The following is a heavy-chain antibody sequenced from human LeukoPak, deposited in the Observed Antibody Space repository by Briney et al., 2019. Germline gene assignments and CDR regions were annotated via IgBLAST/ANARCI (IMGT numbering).Heavy chain of an antibody. CDR2: IIPIFGTA. CDR1: GGTFSSYA. CDR3: ARGIAAAAVFDY. J-gene: IGHJ4*02. V-gene: IGHV1-69*05. Sequence: SVKVSCKASGGTFSSYAISWVRQAPGQGLEWMVGIIPIFGTANCAQTLHVRVTITTDGSTSTAYMELSSLRSEDMAVYYCARGIAAAAVFDYWGQGTLVTVSS. D-gene: IGHD6-13*01.